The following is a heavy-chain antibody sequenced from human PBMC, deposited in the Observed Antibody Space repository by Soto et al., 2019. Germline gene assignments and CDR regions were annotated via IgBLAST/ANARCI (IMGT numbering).Heavy chain of an antibody. CDR3: VRDLNGSGDY. J-gene: IGHJ4*02. Sequence: SETLSLTCTVSGGSVSSRFYYYNWIRQPPGKGLEWLGYIFHSLGAKYNPSLGSRGTISLDTSKNQLSLSLRSVTAADTAIYFCVRDLNGSGDYWGQGTLVTVSS. CDR2: IFHSLGA. CDR1: GGSVSSRFYY. V-gene: IGHV4-61*01. D-gene: IGHD3-10*01.